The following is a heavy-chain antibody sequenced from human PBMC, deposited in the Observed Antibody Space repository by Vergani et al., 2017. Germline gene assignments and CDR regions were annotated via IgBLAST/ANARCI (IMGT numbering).Heavy chain of an antibody. CDR2: ISYDGSNK. Sequence: QVQLVESGGGVVQPGRSLRLSCAASGFTFSSYAMHWVRQAPGKGLEWVAVISYDGSNKYYADSVKGRFTISRDNSKNSLYLQMNSLRAEDTAVYYCASGELWSDYWGQGTLVTVSS. J-gene: IGHJ4*02. CDR1: GFTFSSYA. D-gene: IGHD5-18*01. CDR3: ASGELWSDY. V-gene: IGHV3-30-3*01.